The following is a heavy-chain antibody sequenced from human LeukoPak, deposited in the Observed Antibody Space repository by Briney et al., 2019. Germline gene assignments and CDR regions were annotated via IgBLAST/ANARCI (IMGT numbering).Heavy chain of an antibody. CDR2: INHSGST. Sequence: SETLSLTCAVYGGSFSGYYWSWIRQPPGKGLEWIGEINHSGSTNYNPSLKSRVTISVDTSKNQFSLKLSSVTAADTAVYYCARLSYDSSGTFDYWGQGTLVTVSS. CDR3: ARLSYDSSGTFDY. CDR1: GGSFSGYY. V-gene: IGHV4-34*09. J-gene: IGHJ4*02. D-gene: IGHD3-22*01.